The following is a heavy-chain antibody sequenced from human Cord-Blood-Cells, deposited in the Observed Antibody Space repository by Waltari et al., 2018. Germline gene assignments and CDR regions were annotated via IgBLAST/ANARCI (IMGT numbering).Heavy chain of an antibody. CDR1: GFTFSSYW. J-gene: IGHJ3*02. V-gene: IGHV3-7*01. D-gene: IGHD6-6*01. Sequence: EVQLVESGGGLVQPGGSLRLSCAASGFTFSSYWMSWVRQAPGKGLGVVDNIKQDGSEKYYVDSVKGRFTISRDNAKNSLYVQMNSLRAEDTAVYYCASLAAPDAFDIWGQGTMVTVSS. CDR2: IKQDGSEK. CDR3: ASLAAPDAFDI.